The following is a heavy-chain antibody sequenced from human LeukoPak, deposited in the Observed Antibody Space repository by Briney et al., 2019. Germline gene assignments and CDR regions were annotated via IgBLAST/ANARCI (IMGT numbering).Heavy chain of an antibody. CDR1: GGYIGSHY. D-gene: IGHD5-12*01. Sequence: SETLSLTCTVSGGYIGSHYWSWIRQPPGKGLEWIGYIYYSGSTNYNPSLKSRVTISVDTSKNQFSLKLSSVTAADTAVYYCARAHGFATKYYLDYWGQGTLVTVSS. V-gene: IGHV4-59*11. CDR3: ARAHGFATKYYLDY. J-gene: IGHJ4*02. CDR2: IYYSGST.